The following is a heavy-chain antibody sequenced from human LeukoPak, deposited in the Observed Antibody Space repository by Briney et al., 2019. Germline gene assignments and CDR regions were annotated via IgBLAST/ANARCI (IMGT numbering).Heavy chain of an antibody. CDR2: IYWDDHK. V-gene: IGHV2-5*02. CDR1: GFSLSSSGVG. Sequence: SRPTPVNPTQTLTLTCTFSGFSLSSSGVGVGWIRQPPGKALEGLALIYWDDHKLYSPSLKSRLTITKDTSKNQVVLTMTNMDPVDTATYYCAHYGDYRFLYYFDHWGQGTLDSLSS. CDR3: AHYGDYRFLYYFDH. J-gene: IGHJ4*02. D-gene: IGHD4-17*01.